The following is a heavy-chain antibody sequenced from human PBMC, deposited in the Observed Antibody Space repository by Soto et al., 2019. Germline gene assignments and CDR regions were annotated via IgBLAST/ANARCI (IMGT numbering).Heavy chain of an antibody. D-gene: IGHD3-3*01. V-gene: IGHV1-2*04. CDR3: ARDMSGYPRGASVI. J-gene: IGHJ3*02. Sequence: ASVKVSCKASGYTFTGYYMHWVRQAPGQGLEWMGWINPKNGGTNYAQNFRGWVTMTRDTSISTAYMELSRLRSDDTAVYYCARDMSGYPRGASVIWGQGTMVAVSS. CDR2: INPKNGGT. CDR1: GYTFTGYY.